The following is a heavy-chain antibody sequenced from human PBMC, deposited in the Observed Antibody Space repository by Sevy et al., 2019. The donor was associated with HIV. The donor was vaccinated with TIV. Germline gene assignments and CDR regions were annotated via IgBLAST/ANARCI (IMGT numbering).Heavy chain of an antibody. V-gene: IGHV3-74*01. J-gene: IGHJ4*02. CDR2: INSDGSST. CDR3: ARDQGY. CDR1: GFTFSSYL. Sequence: GGSPRLSCAASGFTFSSYLMHWVRQAPGKGPVWVSRINSDGSSTSYADSVKGRFTISRDNARNTLYLEMNSLRSEDTAVYYCARDQGYWGQGTLVTVSS.